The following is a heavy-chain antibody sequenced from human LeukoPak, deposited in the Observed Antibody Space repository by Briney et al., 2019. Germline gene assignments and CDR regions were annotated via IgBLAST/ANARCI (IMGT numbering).Heavy chain of an antibody. J-gene: IGHJ4*02. D-gene: IGHD6-13*01. CDR1: GFTFSSHN. Sequence: GGSLRLSCAASGFTFSSHNMNWVRQAPGKGLEWVSYISSSSSTIYYADSVKGRFTISRDNSKNTLYLQMNSLRAEDTAVYYCAKFGSSSLQTDYWGQGTLVTVSS. V-gene: IGHV3-48*01. CDR3: AKFGSSSLQTDY. CDR2: ISSSSSTI.